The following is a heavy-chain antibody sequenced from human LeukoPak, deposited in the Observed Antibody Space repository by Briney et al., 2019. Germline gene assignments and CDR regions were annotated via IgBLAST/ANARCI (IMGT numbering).Heavy chain of an antibody. CDR1: GFTFTSFA. J-gene: IGHJ4*02. D-gene: IGHD3-22*01. Sequence: GGSLRLSCAASGFTFTSFAMSWVRQAPGKGLEWVSTIRRTGVATYYANSVKGRFTISRDNSKNTVYLQMNSLRAEDTAVYYCAKHSHDGSAPYYEVQFDSWGQGTLVTVSS. V-gene: IGHV3-23*01. CDR3: AKHSHDGSAPYYEVQFDS. CDR2: IRRTGVAT.